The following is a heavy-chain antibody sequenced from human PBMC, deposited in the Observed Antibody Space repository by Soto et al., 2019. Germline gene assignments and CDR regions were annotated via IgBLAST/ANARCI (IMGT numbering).Heavy chain of an antibody. CDR3: AREGRMGTFDY. V-gene: IGHV4-61*01. CDR1: GGSVSGGSYF. Sequence: PSETLSLTCTVSGGSVSGGSYFWSWVRQPPGKGLEWIGYFYYSGSTKYNTSLKSRVTILEDTSKNQFSLKLNSVTAADTAVYYCAREGRMGTFDYWGQGALVTVS. D-gene: IGHD1-1*01. CDR2: FYYSGST. J-gene: IGHJ4*02.